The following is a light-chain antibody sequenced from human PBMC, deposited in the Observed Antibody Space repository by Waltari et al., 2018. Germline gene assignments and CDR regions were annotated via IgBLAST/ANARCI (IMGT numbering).Light chain of an antibody. Sequence: ETVMTQSPANLSVSPGERVTLSCRASQSISSHLAWSQRKPGQAPRLLIYGASTRATGVPARFSGSGSGTEFTLTISNLQSEDFAVYFCQQYNKWPPAFGQGTKLEIK. CDR2: GAS. CDR1: QSISSH. CDR3: QQYNKWPPA. V-gene: IGKV3-15*01. J-gene: IGKJ1*01.